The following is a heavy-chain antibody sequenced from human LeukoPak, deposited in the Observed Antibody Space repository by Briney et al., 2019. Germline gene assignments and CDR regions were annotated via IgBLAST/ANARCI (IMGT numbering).Heavy chain of an antibody. J-gene: IGHJ3*02. CDR2: IYSGGST. V-gene: IGHV3-53*01. Sequence: PGGSLRLSCATSGFTVSSNYMSWVRQAPGKGLEWVSVIYSGGSTYYADSVKGRFTISRDNSKNTLYLQMNSLRAEDTALYYCADHYYGSGTNVFDIWGQGTMVTVSS. D-gene: IGHD3-10*01. CDR3: ADHYYGSGTNVFDI. CDR1: GFTVSSNY.